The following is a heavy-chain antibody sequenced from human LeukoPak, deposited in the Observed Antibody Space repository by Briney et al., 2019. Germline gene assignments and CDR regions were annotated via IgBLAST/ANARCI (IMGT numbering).Heavy chain of an antibody. CDR2: ISYDGSNK. V-gene: IGHV3-30*04. CDR1: GFTFSSYA. Sequence: PGGSLRLSCAASGFTFSSYAMHWVRQAPGKGLEWVAVISYDGSNKYYADSVKGRFTIPRDNSKNTLYLQMNSLRAEDTAVYYCARGRDYYGSYYFDYWGQGTLVTVSS. CDR3: ARGRDYYGSYYFDY. J-gene: IGHJ4*02. D-gene: IGHD3-10*01.